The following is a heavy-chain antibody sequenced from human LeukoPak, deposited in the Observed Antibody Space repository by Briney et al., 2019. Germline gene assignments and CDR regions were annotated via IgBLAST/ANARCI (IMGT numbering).Heavy chain of an antibody. J-gene: IGHJ4*02. D-gene: IGHD6-19*01. CDR2: ITGRSDKT. Sequence: GGSLRLSCAASGFTFSTYAMHWVRQAPGKGLEWVSTITGRSDKTYYTDSVKGRFVTSRDNSKDTLYLQMNSLRAEDTALYYCAKGGWLDDLGQGALVTVSS. V-gene: IGHV3-23*01. CDR1: GFTFSTYA. CDR3: AKGGWLDD.